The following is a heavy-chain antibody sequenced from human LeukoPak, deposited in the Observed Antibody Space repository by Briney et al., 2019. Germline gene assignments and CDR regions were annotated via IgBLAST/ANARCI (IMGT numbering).Heavy chain of an antibody. D-gene: IGHD3-10*01. V-gene: IGHV3-21*01. J-gene: IGHJ4*02. CDR1: GFTFSSYS. CDR2: ISSSSSYI. Sequence: GGSLRLSCAASGFTFSSYSMNWVRQAPGKGLELVSSISSSSSYIYYADSVKGRFTISRDNAKNSLYLQVNSLRAEDTAVYYCARDTPILWFGALPITTIQRKPLDYWGQGTLVTVSS. CDR3: ARDTPILWFGALPITTIQRKPLDY.